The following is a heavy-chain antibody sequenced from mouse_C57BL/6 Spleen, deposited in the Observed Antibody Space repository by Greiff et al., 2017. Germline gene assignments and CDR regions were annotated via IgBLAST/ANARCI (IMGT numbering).Heavy chain of an antibody. CDR3: ECDYGCDGYYFDY. CDR1: GYAFTNYL. Sequence: VQLQQSGAELVRPGTSVKVSCKASGYAFTNYLIEWVKQRPGQGLEWIGVINPGSGGTNYNEKFKGKATLTADKSSSTAYMQLSSLTSEDSAVYFCECDYGCDGYYFDYWGQGTTLTVSS. J-gene: IGHJ2*01. D-gene: IGHD2-2*01. CDR2: INPGSGGT. V-gene: IGHV1-54*01.